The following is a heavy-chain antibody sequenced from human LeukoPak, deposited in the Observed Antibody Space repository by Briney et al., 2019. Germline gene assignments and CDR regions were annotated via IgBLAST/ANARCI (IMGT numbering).Heavy chain of an antibody. D-gene: IGHD1-14*01. Sequence: PGGSLRLSCAASGFTFSNYEMMWVRHAPGKGLEWLSYISSSGGTIYYAGSVKGRFTISRDNSKNTLHLHMNSLRSEDTAVYFCAKATYTTDFWGQGTLVTVSS. CDR2: ISSSGGTI. CDR1: GFTFSNYE. J-gene: IGHJ4*02. V-gene: IGHV3-48*03. CDR3: AKATYTTDF.